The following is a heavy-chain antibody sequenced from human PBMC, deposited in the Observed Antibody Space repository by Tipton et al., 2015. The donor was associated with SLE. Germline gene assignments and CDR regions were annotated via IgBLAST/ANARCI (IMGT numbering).Heavy chain of an antibody. CDR2: IYGSNENT. CDR1: GYTFTSYG. D-gene: IGHD3-10*01. V-gene: IGHV1-18*04. CDR3: ARDQLPGSGALDK. Sequence: QLVQSGAEVKKPGASVKVSCKASGYTFTSYGISWVRQAPGPGLAWMGWIYGSNENTNYAQKFQDRVTVTIDTATRTAYMELRSLTTDDTAVYYCARDQLPGSGALDKWGQGTWVTVSS. J-gene: IGHJ4*02.